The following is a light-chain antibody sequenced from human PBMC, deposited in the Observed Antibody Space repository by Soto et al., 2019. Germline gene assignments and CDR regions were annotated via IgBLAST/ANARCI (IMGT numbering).Light chain of an antibody. J-gene: IGLJ3*02. Sequence: QSVLTQPASVSGSPGQSITISCTGTSSDVGAYDYVSWYQQHPGKAPKLMIYDVSDRPTGVSNRFSGSKSGNTASLTISGLQAEDEADYYCTSYTNSNNGVFGGGTKLTVL. CDR1: SSDVGAYDY. CDR2: DVS. CDR3: TSYTNSNNGV. V-gene: IGLV2-14*01.